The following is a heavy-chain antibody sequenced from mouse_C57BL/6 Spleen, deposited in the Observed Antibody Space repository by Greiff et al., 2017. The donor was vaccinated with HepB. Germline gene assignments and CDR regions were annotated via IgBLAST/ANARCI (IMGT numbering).Heavy chain of an antibody. CDR2: IYPGDGDT. CDR1: GYAFSSSW. J-gene: IGHJ3*01. V-gene: IGHV1-82*01. Sequence: QVQLQQSGPELVKPGASVKISCKASGYAFSSSWMNWVKQRPGKGLEWIGRIYPGDGDTNYNGKFKGKATLTADKSSSTAYMQLSSLTSEDSAVYFCARGAYDYDQVWFAYWGQGTLVTVSA. D-gene: IGHD2-4*01. CDR3: ARGAYDYDQVWFAY.